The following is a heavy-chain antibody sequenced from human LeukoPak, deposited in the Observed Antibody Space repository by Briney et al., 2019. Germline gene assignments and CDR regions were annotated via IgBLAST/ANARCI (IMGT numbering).Heavy chain of an antibody. CDR2: INTRNGNI. D-gene: IGHD4-17*01. Sequence: ASVKVSCKASGYTFTSYGITWVRQAPGQGLEWMGWINTRNGNINYAQNLQGRITMTIDTSTTTAYMELRSLRSDDTAVYYCARAYDYGDAVLPRDWGQGTLVTVSS. J-gene: IGHJ4*02. V-gene: IGHV1-18*01. CDR1: GYTFTSYG. CDR3: ARAYDYGDAVLPRD.